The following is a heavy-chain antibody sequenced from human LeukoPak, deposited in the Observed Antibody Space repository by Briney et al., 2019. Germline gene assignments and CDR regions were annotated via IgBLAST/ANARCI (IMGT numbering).Heavy chain of an antibody. J-gene: IGHJ6*03. CDR2: IYYSGST. V-gene: IGHV4-59*08. CDR3: ARLRLRYFDWLPFDYYMDV. D-gene: IGHD3-9*01. Sequence: SETLSLTCTVSDGSISSYYWSWIRQPPGKGLEWIGYIYYSGSTNYNPSLKSRVTISVDTSKNQFSLKLSSVTAADTAEYYCARLRLRYFDWLPFDYYMDVWGKGTTVTVSS. CDR1: DGSISSYY.